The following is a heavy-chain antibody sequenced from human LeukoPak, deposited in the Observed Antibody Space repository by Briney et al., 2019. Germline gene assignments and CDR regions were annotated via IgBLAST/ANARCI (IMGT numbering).Heavy chain of an antibody. CDR3: AREESIGSYQFLHDY. D-gene: IGHD1-26*01. V-gene: IGHV1-18*01. CDR2: ISPYNGNT. CDR1: GHTFFNYG. Sequence: ASVKVSCKASGHTFFNYGITWVRQAPGQGLEWMGWISPYNGNTKYLQKLQGRVTMTTDTSTSTAYMEVRSLRSDDTAVYYCAREESIGSYQFLHDYWGQGTLVTVSS. J-gene: IGHJ4*02.